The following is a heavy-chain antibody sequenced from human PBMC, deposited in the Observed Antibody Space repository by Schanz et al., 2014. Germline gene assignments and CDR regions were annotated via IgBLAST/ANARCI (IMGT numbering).Heavy chain of an antibody. CDR2: IGGSDGNT. CDR3: ARDRDQWDGNYLDY. V-gene: IGHV1-18*04. CDR1: GYTFTGYY. J-gene: IGHJ4*02. Sequence: QVLLVQSGAEVKQPGASVQVSCKASGYTFTGYYMHWVRQAPGQGLEWMGWIGGSDGNTNFAQKFQGRVTMTTDTSTSTVYMELRSLTSDDSAVYYCARDRDQWDGNYLDYWGQGTLVTVSS. D-gene: IGHD1-26*01.